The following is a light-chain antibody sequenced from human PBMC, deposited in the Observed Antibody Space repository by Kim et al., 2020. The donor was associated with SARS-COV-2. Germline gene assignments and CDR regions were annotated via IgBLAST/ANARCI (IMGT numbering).Light chain of an antibody. CDR1: SSNIGSNT. Sequence: ELTQPPSASGTPGQRVTISCSGSSSNIGSNTVNWYQQLPGTAPKLLIYSNNQRPSGVPDRFSGSKSGTSASLAISGLQSEDEADYYCAAWDDSLNGPYVFGTGTKVTVL. CDR3: AAWDDSLNGPYV. V-gene: IGLV1-44*01. J-gene: IGLJ1*01. CDR2: SNN.